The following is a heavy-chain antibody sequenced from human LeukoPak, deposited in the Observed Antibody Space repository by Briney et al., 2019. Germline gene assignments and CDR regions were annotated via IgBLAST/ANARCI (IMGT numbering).Heavy chain of an antibody. CDR1: GYSISSGYY. J-gene: IGHJ6*03. CDR2: LYHSGST. D-gene: IGHD2-2*01. Sequence: SETLSLTCTVSGYSISSGYYWGWLRQPPGKGLEWIGSLYHSGSTYYNPSLKSRVTISVDTSKNQFSLKLSSVTAADTAVYYCARVGSSTTYYYYMDVWGKGTTVTVSS. CDR3: ARVGSSTTYYYYMDV. V-gene: IGHV4-38-2*02.